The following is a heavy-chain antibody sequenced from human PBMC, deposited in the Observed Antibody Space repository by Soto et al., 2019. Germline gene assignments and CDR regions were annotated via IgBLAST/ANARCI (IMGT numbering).Heavy chain of an antibody. J-gene: IGHJ5*02. D-gene: IGHD2-21*02. CDR2: INPHNGAT. CDR3: ASHDPGDRFDP. Sequence: QVQLVQSGAEVKKHGASVKVSCKAPRYIFTDYFMHWVRQAPGQGLEWMGWINPHNGATHYCLSLQGRVTMTTDTSIRKAYMDMSSLISDDTAVSYCASHDPGDRFDPWGQGTLVIVSS. V-gene: IGHV1-2*02. CDR1: RYIFTDYF.